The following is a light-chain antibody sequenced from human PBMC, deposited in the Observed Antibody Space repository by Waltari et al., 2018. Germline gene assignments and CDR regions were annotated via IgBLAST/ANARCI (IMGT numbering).Light chain of an antibody. V-gene: IGLV2-8*01. CDR3: SSYAGSNYVA. J-gene: IGLJ2*01. CDR1: SSDIGGYNY. CDR2: EVT. Sequence: QSALTQPPSASGSPGQSVTISCTGTSSDIGGYNYVSWYQQRPGKAPKLLIYEVTKRPSGVPDRFPGSKSANTASLTVSGLQAEDEADYYCSSYAGSNYVAFGGGTKLTVL.